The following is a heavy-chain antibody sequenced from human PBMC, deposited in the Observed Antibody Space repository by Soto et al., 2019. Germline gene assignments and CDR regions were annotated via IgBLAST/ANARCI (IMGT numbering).Heavy chain of an antibody. CDR2: IYYSGST. Sequence: SETLSLTCTVSGGSFSPNFLAWFCQPPGKGLEWIGSIYYSGSTNYNPSLKSRVTISVDTSKNQFSLKLSSVTAADTAVYYCARATYYYYGMDVWGQGTTVTVSS. CDR3: ARATYYYYGMDV. V-gene: IGHV4-39*01. CDR1: GGSFSPNF. J-gene: IGHJ6*02.